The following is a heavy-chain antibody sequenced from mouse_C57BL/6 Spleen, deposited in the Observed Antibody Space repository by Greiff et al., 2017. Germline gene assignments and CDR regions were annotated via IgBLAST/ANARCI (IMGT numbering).Heavy chain of an antibody. D-gene: IGHD2-5*01. CDR1: GYTFTSYW. V-gene: IGHV1-61*01. J-gene: IGHJ3*01. Sequence: QVQLKQPGAELVRPGSSVKLSCKASGYTFTSYWMDWVKQRPGQGLEWIGNIYPSDSETHYNQKFKDKATLTVDKSSSTAYMQLSSLTSEDSAVYYCARNGDYSNSWFAYWGQGTLVTVSA. CDR3: ARNGDYSNSWFAY. CDR2: IYPSDSET.